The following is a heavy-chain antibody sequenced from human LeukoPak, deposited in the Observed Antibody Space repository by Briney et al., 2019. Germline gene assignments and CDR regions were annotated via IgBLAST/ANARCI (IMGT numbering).Heavy chain of an antibody. Sequence: PSQTLSLTCAVSGGSISSGGYSWSWIRQPPGKGLEWIGYIYHSGSTYYDPSLKSRVTISVDRSKNQFSLKLSSVTAADTAVYCCARTYYDILTGYPLNWFDPWGQGTLVTVSS. D-gene: IGHD3-9*01. CDR3: ARTYYDILTGYPLNWFDP. V-gene: IGHV4-30-2*01. J-gene: IGHJ5*02. CDR2: IYHSGST. CDR1: GGSISSGGYS.